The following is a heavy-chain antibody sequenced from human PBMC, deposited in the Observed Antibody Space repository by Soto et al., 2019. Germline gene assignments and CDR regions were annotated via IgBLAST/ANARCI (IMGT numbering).Heavy chain of an antibody. D-gene: IGHD3-3*01. CDR1: GGSVSSGSYY. J-gene: IGHJ6*02. CDR2: IYYSGST. V-gene: IGHV4-61*01. CDR3: ARARTIGVVIIYCGMDV. Sequence: SETLSLTCTVSGGSVSSGSYYWSWIRQPPGKGLEWIGYIYYSGSTNYNPSLKSRVTISVDTSKNQFSLKLSSVTAADTAVYYCARARTIGVVIIYCGMDVWGPGTTVTVSS.